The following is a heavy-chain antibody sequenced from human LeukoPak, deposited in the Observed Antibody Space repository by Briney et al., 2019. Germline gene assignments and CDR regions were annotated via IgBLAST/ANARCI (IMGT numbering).Heavy chain of an antibody. Sequence: GGSLRLSCAASGFTFSDYYMSWIRQAPGKGLEWVSYIGSSGSTIYYADSVKGRFTISRDNAKNSLYLQMNSLRAEDTAVYYCAKVPDIVVVVANYYFDYWGQGTLVTVSS. V-gene: IGHV3-11*01. CDR1: GFTFSDYY. D-gene: IGHD2-15*01. J-gene: IGHJ4*02. CDR2: IGSSGSTI. CDR3: AKVPDIVVVVANYYFDY.